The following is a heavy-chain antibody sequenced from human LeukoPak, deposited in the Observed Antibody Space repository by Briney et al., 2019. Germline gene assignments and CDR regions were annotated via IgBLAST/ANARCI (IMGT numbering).Heavy chain of an antibody. D-gene: IGHD2-2*01. Sequence: SETLSLTCTVSGGSISNYYWSWIRQPPGQGLEWIGYIYYSGSTNYNPSLKSRITISVDTSKNQFSLKLSSVTAADTAVYYCARELVVPAATGWWFDPWGQGTLVTVS. V-gene: IGHV4-59*01. CDR2: IYYSGST. CDR1: GGSISNYY. CDR3: ARELVVPAATGWWFDP. J-gene: IGHJ5*02.